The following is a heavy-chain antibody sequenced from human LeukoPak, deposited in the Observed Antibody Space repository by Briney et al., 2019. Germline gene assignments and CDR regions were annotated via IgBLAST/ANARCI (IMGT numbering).Heavy chain of an antibody. CDR1: GFTFSNAW. CDR2: IKSKTDGGTT. Sequence: GGSLRLSCAASGFTFSNAWKSWVRQAPGKGLEWVGRIKSKTDGGTTDYAAPVKGRFTISRDDSKNTLYLQMNSLKTEDTAVYYCTTDFWSGYYKYAFDIWGQGTMVTVSS. J-gene: IGHJ3*02. V-gene: IGHV3-15*01. D-gene: IGHD3-3*01. CDR3: TTDFWSGYYKYAFDI.